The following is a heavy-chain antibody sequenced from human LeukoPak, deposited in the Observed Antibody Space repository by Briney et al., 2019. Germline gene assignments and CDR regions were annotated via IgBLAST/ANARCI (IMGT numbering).Heavy chain of an antibody. Sequence: SGGSLRLPCAASGFTFSDYYMSWIRQAPGKGLQWVSAIGGSGDPTYYSDSVKGRFTISRDNSRNTLYLQMNGLRADDTAVYYCARKQSGQVCGMDVWGQGTTVTVSS. V-gene: IGHV3-23*01. D-gene: IGHD1/OR15-1a*01. CDR3: ARKQSGQVCGMDV. J-gene: IGHJ6*02. CDR1: GFTFSDYY. CDR2: IGGSGDPT.